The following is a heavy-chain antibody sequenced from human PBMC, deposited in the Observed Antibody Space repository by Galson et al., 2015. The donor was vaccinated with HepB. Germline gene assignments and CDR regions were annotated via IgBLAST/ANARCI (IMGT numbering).Heavy chain of an antibody. Sequence: SVKVSCKASGYIFTSYGISWVRQAPGQGLEWIGWISAHNYNTNYAQKFQGRVTMTTDTSTTTAYMELRSLRSDDTAVYYCARGRSPNPIWVNPPISDEAFDIWGQGTTVTVSS. CDR2: ISAHNYNT. J-gene: IGHJ3*02. D-gene: IGHD4-23*01. CDR1: GYIFTSYG. V-gene: IGHV1-18*01. CDR3: ARGRSPNPIWVNPPISDEAFDI.